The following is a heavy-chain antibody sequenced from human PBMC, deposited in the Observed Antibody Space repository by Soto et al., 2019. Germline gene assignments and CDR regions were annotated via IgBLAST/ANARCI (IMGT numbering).Heavy chain of an antibody. CDR3: ARDLGYDSNWFDP. CDR2: IYHSGST. J-gene: IGHJ5*02. CDR1: GGSISSGGYS. V-gene: IGHV4-30-2*01. Sequence: QLQLQESGSGLVKPSQTLSLTCAVSGGSISSGGYSWSWIRQPPGKGLEWIGYIYHSGSTYYNPSLKSRVTISVDRSKNQFSLKRSSVTAADTAVYYCARDLGYDSNWFDPWGQGTLVTVSS. D-gene: IGHD5-12*01.